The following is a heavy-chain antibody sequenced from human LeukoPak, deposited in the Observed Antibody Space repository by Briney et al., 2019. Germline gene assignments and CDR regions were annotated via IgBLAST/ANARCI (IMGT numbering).Heavy chain of an antibody. CDR3: ARDVSGTGGKDY. CDR2: IKQDGSQK. V-gene: IGHV3-7*01. Sequence: EGSLRLSCTASRFTFSSYWMNWVRQAPGKGLEWVANIKQDGSQKYYVDSVKGRFTISRDNAKNSLYPQMNSLRAEDTAVYYCARDVSGTGGKDYWGQGTLVTVSS. J-gene: IGHJ4*02. D-gene: IGHD1-1*01. CDR1: RFTFSSYW.